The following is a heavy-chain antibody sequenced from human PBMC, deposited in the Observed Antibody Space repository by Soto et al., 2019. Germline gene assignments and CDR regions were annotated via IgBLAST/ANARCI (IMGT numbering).Heavy chain of an antibody. D-gene: IGHD2-8*02. V-gene: IGHV1-46*03. CDR2: INPRSGKT. Sequence: ASVKVSCKASGDTLSTYYMHWARQAPGQGLEWMGIINPRSGKTNYPQKFQGRVTMTRDTSTTTVYMELSTLRSEDTAMYYCARGVGYSVISEYRFDYWGQGTLVTVSS. J-gene: IGHJ4*02. CDR1: GDTLSTYY. CDR3: ARGVGYSVISEYRFDY.